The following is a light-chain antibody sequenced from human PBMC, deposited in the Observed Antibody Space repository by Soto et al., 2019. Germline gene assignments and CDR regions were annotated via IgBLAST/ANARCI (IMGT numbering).Light chain of an antibody. CDR2: AAS. V-gene: IGKV1-27*01. CDR3: QNYDSAPSWT. J-gene: IGKJ1*01. Sequence: DIQMTQSTSSLAASVGDRVTITCRASQGISNYLAWYQQKPGKVPKLLIYAASTLQSGVPSRFSGSGSGTDFTLTISSLQPEDVATYYCQNYDSAPSWTFGQGTKVEIK. CDR1: QGISNY.